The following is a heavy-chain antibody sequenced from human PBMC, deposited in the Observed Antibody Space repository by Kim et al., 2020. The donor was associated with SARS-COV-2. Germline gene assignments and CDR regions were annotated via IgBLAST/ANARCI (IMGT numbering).Heavy chain of an antibody. D-gene: IGHD3-16*02. CDR2: INDIGKTA. CDR3: ARKYPGVNRCFDL. V-gene: IGHV3-48*03. Sequence: GGSLRLSCVASGFTFSPYEFNWVRQAPGKGLEWLSYINDIGKTAHYSDSADGRFTIFRDNARNSVYLQINGLQSEDTAIYYCARKYPGVNRCFDLWGQGTMVTVSS. J-gene: IGHJ3*01. CDR1: GFTFSPYE.